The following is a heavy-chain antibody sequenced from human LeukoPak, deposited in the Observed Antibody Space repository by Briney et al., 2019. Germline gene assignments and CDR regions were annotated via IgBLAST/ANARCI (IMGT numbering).Heavy chain of an antibody. D-gene: IGHD3-22*01. V-gene: IGHV3-30*02. CDR3: AKGNYYDSSAYSYFDY. Sequence: GGSLRLTCAASGFTFSSYGMHWVRQAPGKGLEWVAFIRYDGSNKYYADSVKGRFTISRDNSKNTLYLQMNSLRAEDTAVYYCAKGNYYDSSAYSYFDYWGQGTLVTVSS. CDR1: GFTFSSYG. CDR2: IRYDGSNK. J-gene: IGHJ4*02.